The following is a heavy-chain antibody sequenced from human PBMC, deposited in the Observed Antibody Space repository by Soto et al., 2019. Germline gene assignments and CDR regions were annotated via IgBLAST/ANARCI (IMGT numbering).Heavy chain of an antibody. CDR1: GGSISSYY. D-gene: IGHD3-3*01. CDR3: ARLERYDFWSGLTGIDP. Sequence: SETLSLTYTVSGGSISSYYWSWIRQPPGKGLEWIGYIYYSGSTNYNPSLKSRVTISVDTSKNQFSLKLSSVTAADTAVYYCARLERYDFWSGLTGIDPWGQGTLVTVSS. V-gene: IGHV4-59*01. J-gene: IGHJ5*02. CDR2: IYYSGST.